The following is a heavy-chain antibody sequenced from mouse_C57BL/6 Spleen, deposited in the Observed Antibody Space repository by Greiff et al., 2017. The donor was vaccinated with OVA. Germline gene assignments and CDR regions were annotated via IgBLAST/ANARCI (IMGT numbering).Heavy chain of an antibody. J-gene: IGHJ2*01. V-gene: IGHV5-6*02. Sequence: DVMLVESGGDLVKPGGSLKLSCAASGFTFSSYGMSWVRQTPDQRLEWVATISSGGSYTYYPDSVKGRFTISRDNATNTRYLQMSSLKAEDTAMYYCARDSKLGFDYWGQGTTLTVSS. D-gene: IGHD4-1*01. CDR3: ARDSKLGFDY. CDR1: GFTFSSYG. CDR2: ISSGGSYT.